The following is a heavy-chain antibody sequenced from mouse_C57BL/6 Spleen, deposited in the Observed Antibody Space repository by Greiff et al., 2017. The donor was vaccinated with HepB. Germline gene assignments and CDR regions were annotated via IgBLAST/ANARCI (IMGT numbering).Heavy chain of an antibody. CDR2: ISYSGST. J-gene: IGHJ2*01. V-gene: IGHV3-8*01. D-gene: IGHD1-1*01. CDR1: GYSFTSDY. CDR3: ARWLIGKGYYFDY. Sequence: EVKLVESGPGLAKPSQTLSLTCSASGYSFTSDYRNWIRKFPGNKLEYMGYISYSGSTYYNPSLKSRISIIRYTSKNQYYLQLNSVTTEDTATYYCARWLIGKGYYFDYWGQGTTLTVSS.